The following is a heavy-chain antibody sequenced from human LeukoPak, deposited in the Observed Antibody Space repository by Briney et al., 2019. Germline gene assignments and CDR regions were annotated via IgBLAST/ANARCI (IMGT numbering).Heavy chain of an antibody. CDR1: GGTFSSYA. D-gene: IGHD2-2*01. V-gene: IGHV1-18*01. Sequence: ASVKVSCKASGGTFSSYAISWVRQAPGQGLEWMGWISAYNGNTNYAQKLQGRVTMTTDTSTSTAYMELRSLRSDDTAVYYCARDLVVVPAAIGYWGQGTLVTVSS. CDR2: ISAYNGNT. CDR3: ARDLVVVPAAIGY. J-gene: IGHJ4*02.